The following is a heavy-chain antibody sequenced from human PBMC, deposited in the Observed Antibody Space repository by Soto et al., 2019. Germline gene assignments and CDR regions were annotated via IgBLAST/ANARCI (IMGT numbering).Heavy chain of an antibody. Sequence: CGSIRLWRGALGGTFGNYGRSWVSQATGKGLEWVSTISGSGARTYYADSVKGRFTISRDNSENTLYLQMNSLRAEDTAIYYCAKDLFSGYSSYWGQGTLVTVSS. J-gene: IGHJ4*02. V-gene: IGHV3-23*01. CDR1: GGTFGNYG. D-gene: IGHD5-12*01. CDR2: ISGSGART. CDR3: AKDLFSGYSSY.